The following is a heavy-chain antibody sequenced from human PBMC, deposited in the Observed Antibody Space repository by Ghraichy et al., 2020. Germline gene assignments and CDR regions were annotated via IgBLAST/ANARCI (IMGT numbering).Heavy chain of an antibody. Sequence: GSLRLSCTVSGGSVSSGSYYWSWIRQPPGKGLEWIGYIYYTGSTNYNPSLKSRVTISVDTSKNQFSLKLSSVTAADTAVYYCASDYGGNHGYFFDYWGQGTLVTASS. V-gene: IGHV4-61*01. CDR3: ASDYGGNHGYFFDY. CDR1: GGSVSSGSYY. J-gene: IGHJ4*02. D-gene: IGHD4-23*01. CDR2: IYYTGST.